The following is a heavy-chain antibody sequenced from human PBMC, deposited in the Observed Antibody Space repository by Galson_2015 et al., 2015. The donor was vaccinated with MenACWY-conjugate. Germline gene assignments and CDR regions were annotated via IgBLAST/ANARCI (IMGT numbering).Heavy chain of an antibody. Sequence: SLRLSCAASGFIFNNYWMSWVRQVPEKGPEWVANIKQDGSEKYYVDSVRGRFTISRDNAKNSLYLQMNSLRAEDTAVYYCARDLVFYCSRNDCYSPYWGQGTLVTVSS. CDR2: IKQDGSEK. CDR1: GFIFNNYW. CDR3: ARDLVFYCSRNDCYSPY. J-gene: IGHJ4*02. V-gene: IGHV3-7*03. D-gene: IGHD2-2*01.